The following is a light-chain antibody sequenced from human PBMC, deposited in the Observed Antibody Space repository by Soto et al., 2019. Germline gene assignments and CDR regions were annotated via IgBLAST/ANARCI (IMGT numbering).Light chain of an antibody. V-gene: IGLV1-44*01. CDR1: SSNIGSNT. Sequence: QSVLNQPPSASGTPGQRVTISCSGSSSNIGSNTVNWYQQLPGTAPKLLIYSNNQRPSGVPDRFSGSKSGTSASLAISGLQSEDEADYYRAAWDDSLNGYVFGTGTKVTVL. J-gene: IGLJ1*01. CDR3: AAWDDSLNGYV. CDR2: SNN.